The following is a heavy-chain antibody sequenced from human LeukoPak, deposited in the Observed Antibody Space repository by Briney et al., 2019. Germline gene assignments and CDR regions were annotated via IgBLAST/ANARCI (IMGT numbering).Heavy chain of an antibody. CDR1: GYTFPNYW. CDR3: ARRMTSGWFLDY. D-gene: IGHD6-19*01. J-gene: IGHJ4*02. Sequence: GESLKISCKGSGYTFPNYWIGWVRQVPRKGLEWMGIIYPTDSDTRYSPSFQGQVTISADKSISTAYLQWSSLKASDTAMYYCARRMTSGWFLDYWGQGSLVTVSS. CDR2: IYPTDSDT. V-gene: IGHV5-51*01.